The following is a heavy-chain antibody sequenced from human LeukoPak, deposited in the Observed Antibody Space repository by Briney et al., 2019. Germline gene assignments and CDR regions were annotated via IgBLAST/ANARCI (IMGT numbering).Heavy chain of an antibody. CDR1: GDSVSHETYY. CDR2: MHHSGYT. CDR3: ARETGVVVAGTTYCVLDV. J-gene: IGHJ6*02. V-gene: IGHV4-61*01. Sequence: SETLSLTCTVSGDSVSHETYYWCWIRQPPGKELEWIAFMHHSGYTSYNPSLRSRVTMSVDTSKNQFSLRLTSATVADTAVYYCARETGVVVAGTTYCVLDVWGQGTTVTVSS. D-gene: IGHD2-15*01.